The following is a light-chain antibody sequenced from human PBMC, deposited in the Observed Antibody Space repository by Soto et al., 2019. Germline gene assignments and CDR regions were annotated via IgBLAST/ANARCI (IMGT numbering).Light chain of an antibody. V-gene: IGLV2-14*01. CDR3: ASYTTTSTYV. Sequence: QSVLTEPASVSGSPGQSIAISCTGASSDVGGYSYVSWYQQQPGKAPKLVISDVSNRPSGVSDRFSGSKSGNTASLTISGLQTEDEADYYCASYTTTSTYVSGTGPK. CDR1: SSDVGGYSY. CDR2: DVS. J-gene: IGLJ1*01.